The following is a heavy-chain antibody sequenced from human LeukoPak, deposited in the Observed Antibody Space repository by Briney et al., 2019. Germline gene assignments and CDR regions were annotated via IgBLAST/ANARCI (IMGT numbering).Heavy chain of an antibody. CDR3: ARGPQYYYDSSGYYYFDY. D-gene: IGHD3-22*01. CDR1: GGSISSSIYY. Sequence: SEALSLTCTVSGGSISSSIYYWDWIRQPPGKGLEWIGSIYHSESTYYNPSLKSRVTISVDTSKNQFSLKLSSVTAADTAVYYCARGPQYYYDSSGYYYFDYWGQGTLVTVSS. CDR2: IYHSEST. J-gene: IGHJ4*02. V-gene: IGHV4-39*07.